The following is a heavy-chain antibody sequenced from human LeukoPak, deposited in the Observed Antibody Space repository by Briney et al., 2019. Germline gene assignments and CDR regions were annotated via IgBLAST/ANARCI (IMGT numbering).Heavy chain of an antibody. CDR1: GGSISSYS. Sequence: SETLSLTCTVSGGSISSYSWSWIRQPPGKGLEWIGYIYYSGSTNYNPSLKSRVTISVDTSKNQFSLKLSSVTAADTAVYYCATTVVDYYDSSGYYLDYWGQGTLVTVSS. D-gene: IGHD3-22*01. CDR2: IYYSGST. J-gene: IGHJ4*02. V-gene: IGHV4-59*01. CDR3: ATTVVDYYDSSGYYLDY.